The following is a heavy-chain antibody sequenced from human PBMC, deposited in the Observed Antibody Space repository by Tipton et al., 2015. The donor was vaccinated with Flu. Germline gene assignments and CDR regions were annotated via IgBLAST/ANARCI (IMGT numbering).Heavy chain of an antibody. J-gene: IGHJ5*02. CDR1: GSSIRSSNYY. V-gene: IGHV4-38-2*01. CDR2: IFPSGNT. D-gene: IGHD4-11*01. CDR3: ARRDYSNYVSEPKNWFDP. Sequence: TLSLTCAVSGSSIRSSNYYWGWIRQPPGKGLEWIGNIFPSGNTYHNPSLKSRVTISVDTSKNQFSLKLSSVTAADTAVYYCARRDYSNYVSEPKNWFDPWGQGALVTGSS.